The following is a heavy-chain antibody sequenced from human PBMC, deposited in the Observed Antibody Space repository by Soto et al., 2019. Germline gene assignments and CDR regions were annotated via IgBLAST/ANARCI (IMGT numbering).Heavy chain of an antibody. D-gene: IGHD5-18*01. CDR3: ARDYSGDTAMADYGMDV. CDR1: GYTLTIYG. CDR2: ISTLKGNT. J-gene: IGHJ6*02. V-gene: IGHV1-18*04. Sequence: RASVKVSCKASGYTLTIYGISCVLQSPLQWLEWMGWISTLKGNTHYAQKLQGRVTMTTDTSTSTVYMELRSLRSDDTAVYYCARDYSGDTAMADYGMDVWGQGTTVTVSS.